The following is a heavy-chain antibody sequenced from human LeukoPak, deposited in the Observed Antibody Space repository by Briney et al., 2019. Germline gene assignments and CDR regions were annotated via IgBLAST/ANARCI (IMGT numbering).Heavy chain of an antibody. CDR3: ARRDGYGAYDI. CDR1: GYSFTTYW. V-gene: IGHV5-51*01. J-gene: IGHJ3*02. Sequence: GESLKISCQGSGYSFTTYWVGWVRQMHGKGLEWMGIIYPGDSDTRYSPSFQGQVTISADKSISTAYLQWNSLKASDTAMYYCARRDGYGAYDIWGQGTMVTVSS. D-gene: IGHD5-24*01. CDR2: IYPGDSDT.